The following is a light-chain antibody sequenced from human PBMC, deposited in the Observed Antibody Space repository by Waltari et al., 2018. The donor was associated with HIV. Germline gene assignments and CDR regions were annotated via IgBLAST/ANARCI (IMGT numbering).Light chain of an antibody. CDR1: SPNIGRHY. CDR2: RNH. CDR3: ATWDDSLSGVL. J-gene: IGLJ2*01. V-gene: IGLV1-47*01. Sequence: SVLTQPPSASGTPGQRVTISCSGSSPNIGRHYVFRYQQLPGTAPKLLMHRNHQRPSGVPDRFSDSTSGTSASLAISGLRSEDEADYYCATWDDSLSGVLFGGGTKLTVL.